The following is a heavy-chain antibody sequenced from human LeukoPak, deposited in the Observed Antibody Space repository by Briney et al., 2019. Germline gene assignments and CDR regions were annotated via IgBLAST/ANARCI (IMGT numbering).Heavy chain of an antibody. J-gene: IGHJ4*02. Sequence: PGGSLRLSCAASGFNFNIYAMNWVRQAPGKGLEWVSGISNSGGRTSHAESVKGRFTISRDNSKNTLYLQMNSLRAEDTAVYYRARGVGGIFDYWGQGTLVTVSS. CDR3: ARGVGGIFDY. CDR2: ISNSGGRT. D-gene: IGHD1-14*01. CDR1: GFNFNIYA. V-gene: IGHV3-23*01.